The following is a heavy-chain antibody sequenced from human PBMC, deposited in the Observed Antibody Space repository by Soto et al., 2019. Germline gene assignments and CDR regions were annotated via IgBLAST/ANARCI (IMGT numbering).Heavy chain of an antibody. Sequence: QITLKESGPTLVKPTQTLTLTCTFSGFSLSISGVGVGWIRQPPGKALEWLALIYWNDDTFYSPSLKSRLTITKDTPKNQVVLTMTNLDPVDTATYYCARSLYCSGGSCYFDYWGQGTLVTVSS. D-gene: IGHD2-15*01. CDR2: IYWNDDT. J-gene: IGHJ4*02. CDR3: ARSLYCSGGSCYFDY. V-gene: IGHV2-5*01. CDR1: GFSLSISGVG.